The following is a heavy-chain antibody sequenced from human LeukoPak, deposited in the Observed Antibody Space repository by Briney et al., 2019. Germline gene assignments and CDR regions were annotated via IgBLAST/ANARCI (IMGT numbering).Heavy chain of an antibody. J-gene: IGHJ4*02. CDR1: GFTFSGYE. V-gene: IGHV3-48*03. CDR3: TTGYDYVWGSYR. Sequence: GGSLRLSCAASGFTFSGYEMNWVRQAPGKGLEWISYICGRGKTKYYADSVKGRFTISRDDAKNFLYLQMNSLKTEDTAVYYCTTGYDYVWGSYRWGQGTLVTVSS. D-gene: IGHD3-16*02. CDR2: ICGRGKTK.